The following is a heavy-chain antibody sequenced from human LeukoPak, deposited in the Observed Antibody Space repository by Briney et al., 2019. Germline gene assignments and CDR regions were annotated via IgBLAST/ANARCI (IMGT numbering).Heavy chain of an antibody. V-gene: IGHV3-7*02. Sequence: GGSLRLSCAASGFTFSSYWMSWVRQAPGRGLEWVASLKEDGSQKYYVDSVKGRFTISRDNAKNSLYLQMNSLRAEDTAVYYCARGGSYCVYWGQGTLVTVSS. J-gene: IGHJ4*02. CDR1: GFTFSSYW. CDR3: ARGGSYCVY. D-gene: IGHD1-26*01. CDR2: LKEDGSQK.